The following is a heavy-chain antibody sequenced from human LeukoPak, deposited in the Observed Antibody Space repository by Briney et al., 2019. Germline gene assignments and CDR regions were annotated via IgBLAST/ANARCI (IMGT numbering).Heavy chain of an antibody. V-gene: IGHV3-33*01. Sequence: GGSLRLSCAAPGFPFSSYGMPWVRQAPAKGLEWVQLIWYDGTNKYYAACVKGRFTISRDNSKNTLYLQMNSLRAEDTAVYYCARDSCGGDCYPYTFDYWGQGTLVTVSS. CDR1: GFPFSSYG. D-gene: IGHD2-21*02. CDR3: ARDSCGGDCYPYTFDY. CDR2: IWYDGTNK. J-gene: IGHJ4*02.